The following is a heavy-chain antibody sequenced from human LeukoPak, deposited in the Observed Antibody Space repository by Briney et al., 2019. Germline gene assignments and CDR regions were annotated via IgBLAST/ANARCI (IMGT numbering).Heavy chain of an antibody. CDR2: ISPSSDYI. CDR1: GFTFITYS. V-gene: IGHV3-21*01. J-gene: IGHJ4*02. D-gene: IGHD4-23*01. CDR3: ARVRGNSPGGLFDS. Sequence: GGSLRLSCAASGFTFITYSMNWVRQAPGKGLEWVSSISPSSDYIYYADSLKGRFTISRDNAKNSLYLQMNSLRAEDTAVYYCARVRGNSPGGLFDSWGQGTLVTVSS.